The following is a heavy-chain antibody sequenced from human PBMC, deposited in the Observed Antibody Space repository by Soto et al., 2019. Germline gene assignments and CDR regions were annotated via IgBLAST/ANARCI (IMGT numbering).Heavy chain of an antibody. CDR3: VKATLPTAIKFGVDS. Sequence: GGSLRLSCAASGFTFSSYGMHWVRQTPDKGLEWVAVISHDGNQKYYADFAKGRFTISRDNARNTLHLQMNSLRPEDTAFFYCVKATLPTAIKFGVDSWGQGTLVTVSS. V-gene: IGHV3-30*18. J-gene: IGHJ5*01. D-gene: IGHD2-2*01. CDR1: GFTFSSYG. CDR2: ISHDGNQK.